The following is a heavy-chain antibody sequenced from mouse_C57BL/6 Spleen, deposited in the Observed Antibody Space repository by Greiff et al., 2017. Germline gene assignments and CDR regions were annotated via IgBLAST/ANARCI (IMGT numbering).Heavy chain of an antibody. V-gene: IGHV1-15*01. Sequence: QVQLQQSGAELVRPGASVTLSCKASGYTFTDYEMHWVKQTPVHGLEWIGAIDPETGGTAYNQKFKGKAILTADKSSSTAYMELRSLTSEDSAVYYCTGEGVYYGSSSLDYWGQGTTLTVSS. J-gene: IGHJ2*01. CDR3: TGEGVYYGSSSLDY. CDR1: GYTFTDYE. CDR2: IDPETGGT. D-gene: IGHD1-1*01.